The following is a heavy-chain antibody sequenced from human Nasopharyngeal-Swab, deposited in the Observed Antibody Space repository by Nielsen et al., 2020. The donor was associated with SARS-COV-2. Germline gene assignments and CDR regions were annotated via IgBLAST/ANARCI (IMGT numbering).Heavy chain of an antibody. CDR3: ASLGGSIFVGGFNYFDY. J-gene: IGHJ4*02. CDR2: IYYSGST. D-gene: IGHD3-3*01. Sequence: WIHQPPGKGLEWIGSIYYSGSTYYNPSLKSRVTISVDTSKNQFSLKLSSVTAADTAVYYCASLGGSIFVGGFNYFDYWGQGTLVTVSS. V-gene: IGHV4-39*07.